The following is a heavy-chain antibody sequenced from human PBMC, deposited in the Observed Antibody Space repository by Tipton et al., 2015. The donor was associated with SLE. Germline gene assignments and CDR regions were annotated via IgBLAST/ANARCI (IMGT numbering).Heavy chain of an antibody. V-gene: IGHV4-38-2*01. CDR2: IYQSGNT. CDR3: ARGGTVFGVVLNWFDP. CDR1: GFSISSGYY. Sequence: QLVQSGAEVKPSETLSLSCDVSGFSISSGYYWGWIRQPPGKGLEWIGSIYQSGNTYYNPSLKSRISMSIDTFKNQFSLKLSSVTAADTAVYYCARGGTVFGVVLNWFDPWGQGTLVTVSS. D-gene: IGHD3-3*01. J-gene: IGHJ5*02.